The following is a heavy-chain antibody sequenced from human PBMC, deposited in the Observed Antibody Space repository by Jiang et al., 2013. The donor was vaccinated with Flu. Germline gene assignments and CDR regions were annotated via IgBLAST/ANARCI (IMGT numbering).Heavy chain of an antibody. J-gene: IGHJ6*02. V-gene: IGHV3-30*04. CDR1: GFTFSSYA. CDR3: ARTGGPMGQQLVRSYYYGMDV. Sequence: QLLESGGGVVQPGRSLRLSCAASGFTFSSYAMHWVRQAPGKGLEWVAVISYDGSNKYYADSVKGRFTISRDNSKNTLYLQMNSLRAEDTAVYYCARTGGPMGQQLVRSYYYGMDVWGQGTTVTVSS. CDR2: ISYDGSNK. D-gene: IGHD6-13*01.